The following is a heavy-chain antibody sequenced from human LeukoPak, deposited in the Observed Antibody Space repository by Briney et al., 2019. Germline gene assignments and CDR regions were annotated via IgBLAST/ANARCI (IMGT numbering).Heavy chain of an antibody. D-gene: IGHD3-16*01. V-gene: IGHV3-30*19. J-gene: IGHJ4*02. CDR1: GFTFSIYG. Sequence: PLRSLRLSCAASGFTFSIYGMHWVRQTPGKGLECVAVISHDGSKKYYADFVKGRFTISRDNSKNTLYLHMKSLRAEDTAVYYCVKDRTGAYTLDYWGQGTLVPVSS. CDR3: VKDRTGAYTLDY. CDR2: ISHDGSKK.